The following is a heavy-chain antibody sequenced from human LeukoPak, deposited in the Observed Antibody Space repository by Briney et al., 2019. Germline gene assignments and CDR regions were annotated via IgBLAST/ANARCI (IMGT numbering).Heavy chain of an antibody. J-gene: IGHJ4*02. CDR3: ARDRWGFDY. CDR2: ISSSSSTI. D-gene: IGHD5-24*01. V-gene: IGHV3-48*01. CDR1: GFTFSSYS. Sequence: PGGSLRLSCAASGFTFSSYSMNWVRQAPGKGLEWVSYISSSSSTIYYADSVKGRFTISRDNAKNSLYLQMNSLRAEDAAVYYCARDRWGFDYWGQETLVTVSS.